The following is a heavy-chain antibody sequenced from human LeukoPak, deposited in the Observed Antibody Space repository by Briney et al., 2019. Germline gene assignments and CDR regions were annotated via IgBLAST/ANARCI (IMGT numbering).Heavy chain of an antibody. CDR2: ISGSGGSI. D-gene: IGHD2-2*01. CDR1: GFTFSSYA. J-gene: IGHJ1*01. Sequence: PGGSLRLSCAASGFTFSSYAMSWVRQAPGKGLEWVSAISGSGGSIDYADSVKGRFAVSRDNSKNTLDLQMSSLRAEETAVYYCAKCPGTTSCYEYFQYWGQGILVTVSS. V-gene: IGHV3-23*01. CDR3: AKCPGTTSCYEYFQY.